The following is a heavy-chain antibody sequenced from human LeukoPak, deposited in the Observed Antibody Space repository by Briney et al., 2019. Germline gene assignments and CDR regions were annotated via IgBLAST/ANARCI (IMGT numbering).Heavy chain of an antibody. Sequence: PGGSLRLSCAASGFTFSSYWMSWVRQAPGKGLEWVANIKQDGSEKYYVDSVKGRFTISRDNSKNTLYLQMNSLRAEDTAVYYCAKAGSYSDISVYPLASFDFWGQGTMVTVSS. CDR1: GFTFSSYW. D-gene: IGHD3-22*01. CDR2: IKQDGSEK. V-gene: IGHV3-7*03. J-gene: IGHJ3*01. CDR3: AKAGSYSDISVYPLASFDF.